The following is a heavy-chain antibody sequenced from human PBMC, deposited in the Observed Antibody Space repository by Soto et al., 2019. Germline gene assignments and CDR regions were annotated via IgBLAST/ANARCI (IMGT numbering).Heavy chain of an antibody. CDR3: ARDRNNYYYGMDV. CDR2: IIPIFGTA. CDR1: GGTFSSYA. D-gene: IGHD4-4*01. J-gene: IGHJ6*02. V-gene: IGHV1-69*06. Sequence: SVNVSCKASGGTFSSYAISWVRQAPGQGLEWMGGIIPIFGTANYAQKFQGRVTITADKSTSTAYMELSSLRSEDTAVYYCARDRNNYYYGMDVWGQGTTVTVSS.